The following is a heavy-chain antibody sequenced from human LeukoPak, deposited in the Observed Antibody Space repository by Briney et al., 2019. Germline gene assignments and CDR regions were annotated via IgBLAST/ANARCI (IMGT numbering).Heavy chain of an antibody. CDR1: GGSFSGYY. Sequence: SETLSLTCAVYGGSFSGYYWSWIRQPPGKGLEGIGELNHSGSTNYNPSLKSRVTISVDTSKNQFSLKLSSVTAADTAVYYCARGLYCSGGSCQGRWFDPLRQGTLVIVSS. J-gene: IGHJ5*02. V-gene: IGHV4-34*01. CDR2: LNHSGST. CDR3: ARGLYCSGGSCQGRWFDP. D-gene: IGHD2-15*01.